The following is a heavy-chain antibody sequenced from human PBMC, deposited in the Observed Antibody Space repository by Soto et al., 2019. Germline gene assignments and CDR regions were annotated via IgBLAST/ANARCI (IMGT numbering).Heavy chain of an antibody. CDR1: GFTFSSYW. J-gene: IGHJ6*02. V-gene: IGHV3-7*03. Sequence: PVGSLRLSCAASGFTFSSYWMSWVRQAPGKGLEWVANIKQDGSEKYYVDSVKGRFTISRDNAKNSLYLQMNSLRAEDTAVYYCARVITIFGVAYGMDVWGQGTTVTVS. CDR3: ARVITIFGVAYGMDV. CDR2: IKQDGSEK. D-gene: IGHD3-3*01.